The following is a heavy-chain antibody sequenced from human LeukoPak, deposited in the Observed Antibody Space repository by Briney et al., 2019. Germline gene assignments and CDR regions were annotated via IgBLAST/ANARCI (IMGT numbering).Heavy chain of an antibody. Sequence: GGSLRLSCAASGFTFSSYAMHWVRQAPGKGLEWVAVISYDGSNKYYADSVKGRFTISRDNSKNTLYLQMNSLRAEDTAVYYCASTTLAAAGSNLYYYYYMDVWGKGTTVTVSS. J-gene: IGHJ6*03. CDR1: GFTFSSYA. V-gene: IGHV3-30*04. D-gene: IGHD6-13*01. CDR2: ISYDGSNK. CDR3: ASTTLAAAGSNLYYYYYMDV.